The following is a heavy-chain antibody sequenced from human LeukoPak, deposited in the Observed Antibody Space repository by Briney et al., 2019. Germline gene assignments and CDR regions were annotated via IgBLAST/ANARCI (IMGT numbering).Heavy chain of an antibody. Sequence: ASVKVSCRASGGTFSSYAISWVRQAPGQGLEWMGGIIPIFGTANYAQKFQGRVTITADESTSTAYMELRSLRSDDTAVYYCARAGYCSSTGCKLRFLEWLHLDYWGQGTLVTVSS. J-gene: IGHJ4*02. D-gene: IGHD2-2*01. CDR3: ARAGYCSSTGCKLRFLEWLHLDY. CDR1: GGTFSSYA. V-gene: IGHV1-69*13. CDR2: IIPIFGTA.